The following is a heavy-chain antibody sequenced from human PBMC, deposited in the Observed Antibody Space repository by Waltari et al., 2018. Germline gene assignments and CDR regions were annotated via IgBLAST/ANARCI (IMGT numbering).Heavy chain of an antibody. CDR3: AAYSGRWY. CDR1: GFIFSNYW. J-gene: IGHJ4*02. Sequence: EVQLVESGGGLVQPGGSLSLSCAASGFIFSNYWMHWLRPAQGKGPVWDSQIKTDGSTTRYTVSVEGRFTISRDNVRNMLYLQMNRLRAEDTALYYCAAYSGRWYWGQGTLVTVSS. D-gene: IGHD6-13*01. V-gene: IGHV3-74*01. CDR2: IKTDGSTT.